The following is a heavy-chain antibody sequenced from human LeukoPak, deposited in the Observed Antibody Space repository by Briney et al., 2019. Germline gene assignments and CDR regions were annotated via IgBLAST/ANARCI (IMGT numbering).Heavy chain of an antibody. V-gene: IGHV3-23*01. CDR3: AKRGVVIRVILVGFHKEAYYFDS. J-gene: IGHJ4*02. CDR2: LSDSGGRT. Sequence: GGSLRLSCAVSGISLSNYGMSWVRQAPGKGLEWVAGLSDSGGRTNYAGSVKGRFTISRDNSKNTLYLQMNSLRAEDTAVYFCAKRGVVIRVILVGFHKEAYYFDSWGQGALVTVSS. D-gene: IGHD3-22*01. CDR1: GISLSNYG.